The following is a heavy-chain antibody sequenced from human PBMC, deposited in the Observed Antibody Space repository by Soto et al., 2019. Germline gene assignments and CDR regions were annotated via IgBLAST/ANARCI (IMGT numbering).Heavy chain of an antibody. CDR1: GFTLGDYG. CDR2: IRSKANGGET. V-gene: IGHV3-49*03. J-gene: IGHJ4*01. CDR3: ARARDVYNFFLDY. Sequence: GSLRLSCTPSGFTLGDYGMSWCRQAPCKGLEWVGFIRSKANGGETQYAASVQGRFTISRDESKNIAYLEINSLKTEDTAVYYCARARDVYNFFLDYWGQGTLVTVSS. D-gene: IGHD3-3*01.